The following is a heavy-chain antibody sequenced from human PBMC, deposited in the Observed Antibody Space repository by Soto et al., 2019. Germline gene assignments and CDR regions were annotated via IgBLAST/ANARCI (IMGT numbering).Heavy chain of an antibody. Sequence: EVQLVESGGGLVQPGGSLRLSCAASGFTFSSYWMHWVRQAPGKGLVWVSRINSDGSSTSYADSVKGRFTISRDNAKNTLYLQMNSLRAEDTAVYYCARGGYDILTPRYFDLWGRGTLVTVSS. J-gene: IGHJ2*01. CDR3: ARGGYDILTPRYFDL. V-gene: IGHV3-74*01. D-gene: IGHD3-9*01. CDR1: GFTFSSYW. CDR2: INSDGSST.